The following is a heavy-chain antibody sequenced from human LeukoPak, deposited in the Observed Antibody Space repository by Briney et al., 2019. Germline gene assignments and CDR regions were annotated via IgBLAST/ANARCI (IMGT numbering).Heavy chain of an antibody. CDR2: IIPIFGTA. Sequence: GASVKVSCKTSGGTFSIYAISWMRHAPGQGLEWMGGIIPIFGTANYAQKFQGRVTITADESTSTAYMELSSLRSEDTAVYYCARDYYDSSGYYDYWRQGTLVTVSS. D-gene: IGHD3-22*01. J-gene: IGHJ4*02. CDR3: ARDYYDSSGYYDY. V-gene: IGHV1-69*13. CDR1: GGTFSIYA.